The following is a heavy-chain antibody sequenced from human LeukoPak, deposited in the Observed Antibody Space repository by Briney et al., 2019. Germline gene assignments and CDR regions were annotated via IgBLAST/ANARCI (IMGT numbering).Heavy chain of an antibody. Sequence: GGSLRLSCAASGFTFSSYAMSWVRQAPGKGLEWVSAISGSGGSTYYADSVKGRFTISRDNSKNTLYLQMNSLRAEDTAVYYCATAPFYSVVVPAARENAFDIWGQGTMVTVSS. D-gene: IGHD2-2*01. J-gene: IGHJ3*02. CDR1: GFTFSSYA. CDR2: ISGSGGST. CDR3: ATAPFYSVVVPAARENAFDI. V-gene: IGHV3-23*01.